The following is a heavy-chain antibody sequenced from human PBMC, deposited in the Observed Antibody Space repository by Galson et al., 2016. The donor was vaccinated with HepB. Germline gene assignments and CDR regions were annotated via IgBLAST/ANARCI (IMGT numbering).Heavy chain of an antibody. Sequence: SETLSLTCTVSGGSISSYYWNWIRQPPGKELQWIGYIYYTGSTNYNPSLKSRVIISVDTSTNQFSLKLSSVTAADTAVYYCVRGWLRFGYWGQGTQVTVSS. CDR2: IYYTGST. CDR3: VRGWLRFGY. V-gene: IGHV4-59*01. J-gene: IGHJ4*02. D-gene: IGHD5-12*01. CDR1: GGSISSYY.